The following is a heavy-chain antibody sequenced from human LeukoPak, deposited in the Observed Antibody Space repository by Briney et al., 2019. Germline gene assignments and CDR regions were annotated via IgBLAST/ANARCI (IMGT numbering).Heavy chain of an antibody. CDR2: MNPNSGNT. Sequence: GASVKVSCKASGYTFTSYDINWVRQATGQGLEWMGWMNPNSGNTGYAQKFQGRVTMTRNTSISTAYMELSSLRSEDTAVYYCARGIDEHHNYYYYYMDVWGKGTTVTVSS. CDR1: GYTFTSYD. CDR3: ARGIDEHHNYYYYYMDV. J-gene: IGHJ6*03. D-gene: IGHD1-26*01. V-gene: IGHV1-8*01.